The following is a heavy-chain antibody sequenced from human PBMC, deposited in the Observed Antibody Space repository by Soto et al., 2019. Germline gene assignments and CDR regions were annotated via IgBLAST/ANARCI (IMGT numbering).Heavy chain of an antibody. CDR3: ARDPSSGWYGYYYYGMDV. V-gene: IGHV3-53*01. D-gene: IGHD6-19*01. J-gene: IGHJ6*02. Sequence: PGGSLRLSCAASGFTVSSNYMSWVRQAPGKGLEWVSVIYSGGSTYYADSVKGRFTISRDNSKNTLYLQMNSLRAEDTAVYYCARDPSSGWYGYYYYGMDVWGQGTTVTVSS. CDR1: GFTVSSNY. CDR2: IYSGGST.